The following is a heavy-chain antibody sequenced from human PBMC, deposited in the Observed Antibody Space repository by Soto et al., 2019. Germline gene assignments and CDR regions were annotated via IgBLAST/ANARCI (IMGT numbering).Heavy chain of an antibody. Sequence: PGGSLRLSCAASGFTFSSYSMNWVRQAPGKGLDWVSIMYSGGETYYAASVKGRFTISRDNSKNTLYLQMSSLRVEDTAVYYCAKRKYCSSTTCFDYWGQGT. J-gene: IGHJ4*02. CDR3: AKRKYCSSTTCFDY. CDR1: GFTFSSYS. CDR2: MYSGGET. V-gene: IGHV3-66*01. D-gene: IGHD2-2*01.